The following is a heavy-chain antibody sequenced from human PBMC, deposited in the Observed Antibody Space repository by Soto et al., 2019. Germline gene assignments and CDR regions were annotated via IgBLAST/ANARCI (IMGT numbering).Heavy chain of an antibody. D-gene: IGHD3-22*01. CDR1: GFTVSSNY. CDR3: ARGDSDYYDSSGYLDY. J-gene: IGHJ4*02. V-gene: IGHV3-53*04. CDR2: IYSGGST. Sequence: EVQLVESGGGLVQPGGSLRLSCAASGFTVSSNYMSWVRQAPGKGLEWVSVIYSGGSTYYADSVKGRFTISRHNYKNTLYLQMNSLRAEDTAVYYCARGDSDYYDSSGYLDYWGQGTLVTVSS.